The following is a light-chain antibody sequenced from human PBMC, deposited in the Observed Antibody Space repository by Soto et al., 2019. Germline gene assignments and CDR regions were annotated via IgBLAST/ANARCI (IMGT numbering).Light chain of an antibody. CDR2: EVS. V-gene: IGLV2-14*01. Sequence: QSVLTQPASVSGSPGQSITISCTGTSSDVGGYDYVSWYQHHPGKAPKLMIYEVSNRPSGVSNRFSASKSGNTASLTISGLQAEDEADYYCSSYTSSSTLDVFGTGTKLTVL. CDR1: SSDVGGYDY. CDR3: SSYTSSSTLDV. J-gene: IGLJ1*01.